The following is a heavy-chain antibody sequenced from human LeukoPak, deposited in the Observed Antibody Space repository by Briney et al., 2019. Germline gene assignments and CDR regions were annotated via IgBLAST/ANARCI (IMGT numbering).Heavy chain of an antibody. CDR3: AKDGPYGDYSYYFDY. Sequence: GGSLRLSCAASGFTFDDYAMHWVRQAPGKGLEWVSGISWNSGSIGYADSVKGRFTISRDNGKNSLYLQMNSLRAEDTALYYCAKDGPYGDYSYYFDYWGQGTLVTASS. D-gene: IGHD4-17*01. CDR1: GFTFDDYA. J-gene: IGHJ4*02. CDR2: ISWNSGSI. V-gene: IGHV3-9*01.